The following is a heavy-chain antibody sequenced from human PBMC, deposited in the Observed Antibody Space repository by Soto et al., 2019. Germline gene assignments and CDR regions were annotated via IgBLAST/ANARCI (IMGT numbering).Heavy chain of an antibody. D-gene: IGHD5-18*01. V-gene: IGHV3-23*01. Sequence: GGSLRLSCAVSGFTLSSYAMGWVRQAPGEGLGWVSAISGSGGSTYYAGSVKGRFTISRDNSKNTLYRQMNSRIAEDTAVSDCAKGGYSYRSYFDYWGQGTLVTVSS. CDR1: GFTLSSYA. CDR3: AKGGYSYRSYFDY. J-gene: IGHJ4*02. CDR2: ISGSGGST.